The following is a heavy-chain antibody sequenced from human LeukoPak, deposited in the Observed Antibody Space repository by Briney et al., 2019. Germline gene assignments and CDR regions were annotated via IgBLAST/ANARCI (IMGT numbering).Heavy chain of an antibody. CDR1: GGSISSYF. CDR3: ARSGGVYYDSRRHGWFDA. J-gene: IGHJ5*02. CDR2: IYNSGST. D-gene: IGHD3-3*01. V-gene: IGHV4-4*07. Sequence: SETLSLTCTVSGGSISSYFWSWIRQPAGKGLEWIGRIYNSGSTNYNPSLKSRVTMSVDTSKNQFTLKLSSVTAADTAVYYCARSGGVYYDSRRHGWFDAWGQGTLVTVSS.